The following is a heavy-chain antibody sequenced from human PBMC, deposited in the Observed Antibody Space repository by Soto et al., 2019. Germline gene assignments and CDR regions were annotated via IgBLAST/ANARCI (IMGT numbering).Heavy chain of an antibody. CDR1: VYSVSSNTAA. V-gene: IGHV6-1*01. CDR2: TYYRSNWRH. J-gene: IGHJ4*02. D-gene: IGHD6-19*01. CDR3: ARGVDGSGFDL. Sequence: SXTLSLTCAISVYSVSSNTAAWNWIISSPSRGLEWLGRTYYRSNWRHDYAVSVRSRITVNPDTSKNPFSLQLNSVTPDDTAVYYCARGVDGSGFDLWGQGTLVTVSS.